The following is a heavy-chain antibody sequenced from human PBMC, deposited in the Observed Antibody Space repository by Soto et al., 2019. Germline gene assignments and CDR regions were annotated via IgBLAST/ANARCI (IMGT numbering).Heavy chain of an antibody. CDR1: GFTFSSYA. Sequence: GGSLRLSCAASGFTFSSYAMSWVRQAPGKGLEWVSAISGSGGSTYYADSVKGRFTISRDNSKNTLYLQMNSLRAEDTAVYYCAKDSTRHSFGRNWFDPWGQGTLVTVSS. J-gene: IGHJ5*02. CDR2: ISGSGGST. CDR3: AKDSTRHSFGRNWFDP. D-gene: IGHD3-16*01. V-gene: IGHV3-23*01.